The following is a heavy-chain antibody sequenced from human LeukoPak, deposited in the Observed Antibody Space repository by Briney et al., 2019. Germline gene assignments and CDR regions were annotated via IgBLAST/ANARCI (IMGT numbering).Heavy chain of an antibody. CDR2: ISNSGSII. CDR1: GFTFSSHS. CDR3: ARGRPHGNDY. Sequence: PGGSLRLSCAASGFTFSSHSMNWVRQAPGKGLEWVSYISNSGSIIYYADSVKGRFTISRDNAKNSLYLQMNSLRVEDTAVYYCARGRPHGNDYWGQGTLVTVSS. J-gene: IGHJ4*02. V-gene: IGHV3-48*01. D-gene: IGHD4-23*01.